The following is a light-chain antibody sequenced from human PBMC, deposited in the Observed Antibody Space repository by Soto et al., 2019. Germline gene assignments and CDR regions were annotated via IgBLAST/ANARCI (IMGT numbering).Light chain of an antibody. Sequence: IVLTQSPGTLSLPPWERATLSCRASQSVSSSFLAWYQQKVGQAPRLLIFGASSRATGIPDRFRGSGSGTDFTLTISRLEPEDFAVYYCQQYGGSPRTFGQGTKVDIK. CDR1: QSVSSSF. V-gene: IGKV3-20*01. CDR2: GAS. J-gene: IGKJ1*01. CDR3: QQYGGSPRT.